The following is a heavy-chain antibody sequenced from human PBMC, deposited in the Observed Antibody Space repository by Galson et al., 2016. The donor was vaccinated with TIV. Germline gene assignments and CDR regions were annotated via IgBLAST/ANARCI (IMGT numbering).Heavy chain of an antibody. CDR2: IYYSGIT. J-gene: IGHJ4*02. CDR1: GGSISNSNYY. Sequence: SETLSLTCTVSGGSISNSNYYWGWIRQPPGKGLEWIANIYYSGITYYDASLKSRVTISVDPSKNQFSLKLNSVIAADTAVYYCARLWYGEYIDYWGQGTRVTVSS. D-gene: IGHD3-10*01. CDR3: ARLWYGEYIDY. V-gene: IGHV4-39*01.